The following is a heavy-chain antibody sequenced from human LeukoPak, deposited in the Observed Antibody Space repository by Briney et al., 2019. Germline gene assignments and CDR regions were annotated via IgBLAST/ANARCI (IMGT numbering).Heavy chain of an antibody. CDR1: GYTFTSYG. D-gene: IGHD5-18*01. CDR3: ARLKGYSYGNFDY. V-gene: IGHV1-18*01. J-gene: IGHJ4*02. Sequence: ASVKVSCKASGYTFTSYGISWVRQAPGQGLEWMGWISAYNGNTNYAQKLQGRVTMTTDTSTSTPYMELRSLRSDDTAVYYCARLKGYSYGNFDYWGQGTLVTVSS. CDR2: ISAYNGNT.